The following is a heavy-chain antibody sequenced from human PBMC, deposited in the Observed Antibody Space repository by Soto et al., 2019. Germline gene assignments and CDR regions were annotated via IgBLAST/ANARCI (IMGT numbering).Heavy chain of an antibody. CDR3: ARDILKAGLRGFYYYYGMDV. V-gene: IGHV6-1*01. J-gene: IGHJ6*02. CDR1: GDSVSSNSAA. Sequence: SQTLSLTCAISGDSVSSNSAAWNWIRQSPSRGLEWLGRTYYRSKWYNDYAVSVKSRITINPDTSKNQFSLQLNSVTPEDTAVYYCARDILKAGLRGFYYYYGMDVWGQGTPVTVSS. D-gene: IGHD4-17*01. CDR2: TYYRSKWYN.